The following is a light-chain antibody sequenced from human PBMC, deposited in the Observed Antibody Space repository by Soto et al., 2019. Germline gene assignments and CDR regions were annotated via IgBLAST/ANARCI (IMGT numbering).Light chain of an antibody. CDR3: QQYNSYRT. CDR2: KAS. Sequence: ITXRASQSISSWLAWYQQKPGKAPKLLIYKASSLESGVPSRFSGSGSGTEFTLTISSLQPDDFATYYCQQYNSYRTFGQGTKVDIK. V-gene: IGKV1-5*03. J-gene: IGKJ1*01. CDR1: QSISSW.